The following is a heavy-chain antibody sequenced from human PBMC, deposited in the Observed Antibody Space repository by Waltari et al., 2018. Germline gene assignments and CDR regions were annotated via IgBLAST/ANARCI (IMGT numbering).Heavy chain of an antibody. V-gene: IGHV1-8*03. CDR1: GYTFTSYY. D-gene: IGHD4-17*01. Sequence: HVLLVLSGAVLQMPGAGVKVSCKASGYTFTSYYVNWLRQSTVKGLERVGWLIPNSGNTGYAKKFQGRVNITRNTSIGKAYMELCSLRSEDTAVYYCARLPAGDGNDYWGQGTMVTVSS. J-gene: IGHJ4*02. CDR2: LIPNSGNT. CDR3: ARLPAGDGNDY.